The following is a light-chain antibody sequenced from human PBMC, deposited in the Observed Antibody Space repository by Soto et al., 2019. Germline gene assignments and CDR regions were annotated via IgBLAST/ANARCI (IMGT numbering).Light chain of an antibody. V-gene: IGLV1-44*01. Sequence: QSVLTQPPSASGTPGQRVTISCSGISSNIGSNTVNWYQQLPGTAPKLLIYSNNQRPSGVPDRFSGSKSGTSASLGISGLQSEDEADYYCAAWDDSLNGVVFGGGTKLTVL. CDR1: SSNIGSNT. CDR3: AAWDDSLNGVV. J-gene: IGLJ2*01. CDR2: SNN.